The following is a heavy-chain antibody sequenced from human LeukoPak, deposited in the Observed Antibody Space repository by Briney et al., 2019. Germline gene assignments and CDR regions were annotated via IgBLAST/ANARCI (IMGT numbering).Heavy chain of an antibody. Sequence: ASVKVSCRASGYTFNVYFMHWVRQAPGQGLEWMGWIYPNSGGTKYAQKFQGRVTMTRDTSISTIYMELSSLRSDDTAVYYCARFSGSSNFDYWGQGTLVTVPS. V-gene: IGHV1-2*02. CDR1: GYTFNVYF. J-gene: IGHJ4*02. CDR2: IYPNSGGT. D-gene: IGHD1-26*01. CDR3: ARFSGSSNFDY.